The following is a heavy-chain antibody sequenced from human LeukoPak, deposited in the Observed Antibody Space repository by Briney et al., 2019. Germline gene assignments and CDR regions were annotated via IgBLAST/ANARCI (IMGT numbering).Heavy chain of an antibody. CDR3: AKDPALGVVREYYYYYYYMDV. V-gene: IGHV3-30*02. D-gene: IGHD3-22*01. CDR1: GFTFSSYG. CDR2: IRYDGSNK. J-gene: IGHJ6*03. Sequence: GGSLRLSCAASGFTFSSYGMHWVRQAPGKGLEWVAFIRYDGSNKYYADSVKGRFTISRDNSKNTLYLQMNSLRAEDTAVYYCAKDPALGVVREYYYYYYYMDVWGKGATVTVSS.